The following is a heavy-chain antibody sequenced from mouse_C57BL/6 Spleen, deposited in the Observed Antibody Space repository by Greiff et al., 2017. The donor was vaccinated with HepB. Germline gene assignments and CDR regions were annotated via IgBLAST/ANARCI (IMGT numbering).Heavy chain of an antibody. V-gene: IGHV1-55*01. CDR1: GYTFTSYW. CDR2: IYPGSGST. D-gene: IGHD2-4*01. J-gene: IGHJ2*01. Sequence: VQLQQPGAELVKPGASVKMSCKASGYTFTSYWITWVKQRPGQGLEWIGDIYPGSGSTNYNEKFKSKATLTVDTSSSTAYMQLSSLTSEDSAVYYCARCPYYDYDDGFDYWGQGTTLTVSS. CDR3: ARCPYYDYDDGFDY.